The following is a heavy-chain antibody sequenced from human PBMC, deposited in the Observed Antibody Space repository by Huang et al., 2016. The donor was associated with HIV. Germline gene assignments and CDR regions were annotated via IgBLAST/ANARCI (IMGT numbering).Heavy chain of an antibody. CDR3: ARRWIQDY. CDR1: GYHFTTYA. V-gene: IGHV7-4-1*02. D-gene: IGHD5-18*01. J-gene: IGHJ4*02. Sequence: QVQLVQSGSELKKPGASVKLSCWASGYHFTTYALNWVRQAPGQGLEWMGWINTKTGNPTYAQGVTGRFVFSLDTSVSTSYLQITGLKAEDTAVYYCARRWIQDYWGQGTLVTVSS. CDR2: INTKTGNP.